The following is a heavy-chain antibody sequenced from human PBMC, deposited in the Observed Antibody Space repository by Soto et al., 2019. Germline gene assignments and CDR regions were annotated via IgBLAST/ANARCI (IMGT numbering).Heavy chain of an antibody. Sequence: PGGSLRLSCAASGFTFSSYAMSWVRQALGKGLEWVSSISGTGSNTYYADSVRGRFTISRDNYKNTLYLQMNSLRAEDTAVYYCVIGTPLPRKYFDSPGQAPLVSV. CDR2: ISGTGSNT. CDR1: GFTFSSYA. J-gene: IGHJ4*02. V-gene: IGHV3-23*01. CDR3: VIGTPLPRKYFDS. D-gene: IGHD2-21*02.